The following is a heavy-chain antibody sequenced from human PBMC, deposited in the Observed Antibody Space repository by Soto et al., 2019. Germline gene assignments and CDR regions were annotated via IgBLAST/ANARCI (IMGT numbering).Heavy chain of an antibody. CDR1: GDSVSSNSAA. D-gene: IGHD4-17*01. J-gene: IGHJ6*03. CDR3: ARADPSLPEAGYGLPLYYYYYMDV. Sequence: QSQTLSLTCAISGDSVSSNSAAWNWIRQSPSRGLEWLGRTYYRSKWYNDYAVSVKSRITINPDTSKNQFSLQLNSVTPEDTAVYYCARADPSLPEAGYGLPLYYYYYMDVWGKGTTVTVSS. CDR2: TYYRSKWYN. V-gene: IGHV6-1*01.